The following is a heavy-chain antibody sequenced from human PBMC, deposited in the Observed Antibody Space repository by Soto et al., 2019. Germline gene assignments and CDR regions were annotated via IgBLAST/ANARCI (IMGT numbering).Heavy chain of an antibody. CDR3: AKYYYASGSNWFDP. CDR2: ISGTDGRT. CDR1: GFTLSTHD. V-gene: IGHV3-23*01. J-gene: IGHJ5*02. Sequence: GGSLRLSCAASGFTLSTHDMCWVRQAPGKGLEWVSSISGTDGRTYYTDSVKGRLTISRDHSKNTLFLQMGSLKAADTAIYYCAKYYYASGSNWFDPWGRGTLVTVSS. D-gene: IGHD3-10*01.